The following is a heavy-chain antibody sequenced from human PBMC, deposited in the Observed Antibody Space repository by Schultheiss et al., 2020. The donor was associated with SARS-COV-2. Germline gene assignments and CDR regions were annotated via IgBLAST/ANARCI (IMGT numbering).Heavy chain of an antibody. J-gene: IGHJ5*02. CDR3: ARVSCSGGSCYFHGINWFDP. CDR1: GGSISSGGYY. Sequence: LRLSCTVSGGSISSGGYYWSWIRQHPGKGLEWIGYIYYSGSTYYNPSLKSRVTISVDTSKNQFSLKLSSVTAADTAVYYCARVSCSGGSCYFHGINWFDPWGQGTLVTVSS. CDR2: IYYSGST. D-gene: IGHD2-15*01. V-gene: IGHV4-30-4*08.